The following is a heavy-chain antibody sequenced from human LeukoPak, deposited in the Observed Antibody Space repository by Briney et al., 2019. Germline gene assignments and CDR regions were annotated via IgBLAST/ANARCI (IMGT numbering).Heavy chain of an antibody. CDR3: ARKISGHWFDP. V-gene: IGHV4-31*03. Sequence: SETLSLTCTVSGGSISSGGYYWSWIRQHPGKGLEWIGYIYYSGSTYYNPSLKSRVTISVDTSKNQFSLKLSSVTAADTAVYYCARKISGHWFDPWGQGTLVTVSS. CDR1: GGSISSGGYY. CDR2: IYYSGST. J-gene: IGHJ5*02.